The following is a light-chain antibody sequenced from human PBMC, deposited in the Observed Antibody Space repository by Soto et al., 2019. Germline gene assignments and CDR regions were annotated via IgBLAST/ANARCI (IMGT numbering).Light chain of an antibody. Sequence: DIQMTQSPSSLSASLGDRVTITCRASQTISTYVTWYQQKPGKAPKALISDASTLQSGVPSRFSGSGSGTDFTLIISSLQPDDVATYYCQQSFSSLLSFGGGTQVEIK. CDR1: QTISTY. J-gene: IGKJ4*01. CDR3: QQSFSSLLS. CDR2: DAS. V-gene: IGKV1-39*01.